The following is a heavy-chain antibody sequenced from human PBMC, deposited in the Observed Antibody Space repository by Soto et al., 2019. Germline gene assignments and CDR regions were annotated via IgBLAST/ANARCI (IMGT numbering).Heavy chain of an antibody. CDR3: ARGVRGATNYYYYGMDV. D-gene: IGHD1-26*01. V-gene: IGHV1-46*03. CDR1: GYTFTSYY. J-gene: IGHJ6*02. Sequence: QVQLVQSGAEVKKPGASVKVSCKASGYTFTSYYMHWVRQAPGQGLEWMGIINPSGGSTSYAQKIQGGVTMSRDTSRSTVYMELSSLRSEDTAVYYCARGVRGATNYYYYGMDVWGQGTTVTVSS. CDR2: INPSGGST.